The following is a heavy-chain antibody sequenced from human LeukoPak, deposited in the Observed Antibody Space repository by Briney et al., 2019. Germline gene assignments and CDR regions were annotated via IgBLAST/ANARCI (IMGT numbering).Heavy chain of an antibody. V-gene: IGHV4-39*07. J-gene: IGHJ4*02. CDR1: GGSISSSSYY. D-gene: IGHD3-3*01. Sequence: SETLSLTCTVSGGSISSSSYYWGWIRQPPGKGLEWIGSIYYSGSTYYNPSLKSRVTISVDTSKNQFSLKLSSVTAADPAVYYCARDSGSGYRIFGFDYWGQGTLVTVSS. CDR3: ARDSGSGYRIFGFDY. CDR2: IYYSGST.